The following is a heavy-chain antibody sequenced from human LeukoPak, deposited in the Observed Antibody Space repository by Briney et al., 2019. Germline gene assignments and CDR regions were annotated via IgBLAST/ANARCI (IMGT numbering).Heavy chain of an antibody. Sequence: GASVKVSCKASGGTFSSYGISWVRQAPGQGLEWMGWISAYNGNTNYAQKLQGRVTMTTDTSTSTAYMELRSLRSDDTAVYYCARARIIAAAGTIDYWGQGTLVTVSS. CDR2: ISAYNGNT. J-gene: IGHJ4*02. CDR1: GGTFSSYG. D-gene: IGHD6-13*01. CDR3: ARARIIAAAGTIDY. V-gene: IGHV1-18*01.